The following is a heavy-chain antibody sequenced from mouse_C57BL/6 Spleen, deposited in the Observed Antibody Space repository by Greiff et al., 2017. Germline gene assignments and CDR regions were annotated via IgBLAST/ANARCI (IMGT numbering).Heavy chain of an antibody. CDR1: GYAFSSYW. CDR3: ARSGDGSSSFDY. D-gene: IGHD1-1*01. J-gene: IGHJ2*01. Sequence: QVQLQQSGAELVKPGASVKISCKASGYAFSSYWMNWVKQRPGKGLEWIGQIYPGDGDTNYNGKFKGKATLTADKSSSTAYMQLSSLTSEDSAVYFCARSGDGSSSFDYWGQGTTLTVSS. V-gene: IGHV1-80*01. CDR2: IYPGDGDT.